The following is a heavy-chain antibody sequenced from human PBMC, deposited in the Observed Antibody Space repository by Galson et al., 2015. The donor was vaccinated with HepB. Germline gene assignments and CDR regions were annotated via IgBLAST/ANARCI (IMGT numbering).Heavy chain of an antibody. Sequence: SVKVSCKASGYTFISYGISWVRQAPGQGLEWMGWISAYNGNTNYAQKIQGRVTMTTDTSTSTAYMELRSLRSDDTAVYYCARGGYSGYQAVLSDYWGQGTLVTVSS. CDR1: GYTFISYG. CDR2: ISAYNGNT. D-gene: IGHD5-12*01. V-gene: IGHV1-18*04. J-gene: IGHJ4*02. CDR3: ARGGYSGYQAVLSDY.